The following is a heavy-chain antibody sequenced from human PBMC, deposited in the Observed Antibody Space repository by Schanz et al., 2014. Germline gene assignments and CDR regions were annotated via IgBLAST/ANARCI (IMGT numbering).Heavy chain of an antibody. V-gene: IGHV3-30*18. D-gene: IGHD3-10*01. CDR2: VSSDGNND. J-gene: IGHJ5*01. CDR3: AKQHIVRGVIYRNWFDS. Sequence: VQLVESGGGVVQPGRSLRLSCAASGFTFSTHAMHWVRQAPGKGLEWVTLVSSDGNNDYYTDSVKGRFTISRDKSKNTVHLQMNSLRAEDTAVYDCAKQHIVRGVIYRNWFDSWGQGTLXTVSS. CDR1: GFTFSTHA.